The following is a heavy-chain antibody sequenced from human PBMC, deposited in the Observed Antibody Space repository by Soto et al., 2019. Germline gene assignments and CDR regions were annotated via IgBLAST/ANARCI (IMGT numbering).Heavy chain of an antibody. J-gene: IGHJ4*02. D-gene: IGHD1-26*01. CDR2: ISAYNGNT. V-gene: IGHV1-18*01. CDR3: ERDPGIVGATTFDY. Sequence: ASVKLTWKASGYSITSCCMSWVRQSPGQGLEWMGWISAYNGNTNYAQKLQGRVTMTTDTSTSTAYMELRSLRSDDTAVYYCERDPGIVGATTFDYWGQGTLVTVSS. CDR1: GYSITSCC.